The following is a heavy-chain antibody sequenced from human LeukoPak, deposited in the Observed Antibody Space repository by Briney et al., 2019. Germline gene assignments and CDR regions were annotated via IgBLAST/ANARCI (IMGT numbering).Heavy chain of an antibody. CDR3: ATGRDWFDP. V-gene: IGHV3-30*03. CDR1: GFTFSSYG. CDR2: ISYDGSNK. Sequence: GRSLRLSCAASGFTFSSYGIHWVRQTPGKGLEWVALISYDGSNKYYADSVKGRFTISRDNSKNTLYLQMNSLRVEDTAVYYCATGRDWFDPWGQGTLVTVSS. J-gene: IGHJ5*02.